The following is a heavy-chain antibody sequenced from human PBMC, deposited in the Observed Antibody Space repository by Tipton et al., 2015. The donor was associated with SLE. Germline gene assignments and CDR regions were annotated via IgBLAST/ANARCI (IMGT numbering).Heavy chain of an antibody. CDR2: IYNSGSA. J-gene: IGHJ6*02. D-gene: IGHD3-10*01. Sequence: TLSLTCNVSGVSISSSYWSWIRQPAGKGLEWIGRIYNSGSAIYKPSLKSRVTMSIDTSKNQFSLKLRSVTAADTAVYYCARDRGPHGLDVWGRGTTVTVSS. V-gene: IGHV4-4*07. CDR1: GVSISSSY. CDR3: ARDRGPHGLDV.